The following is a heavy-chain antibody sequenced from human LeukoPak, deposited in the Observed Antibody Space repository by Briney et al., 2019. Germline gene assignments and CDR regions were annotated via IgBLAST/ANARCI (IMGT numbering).Heavy chain of an antibody. Sequence: PSETLSLTCAASGYSISRAYYWGWIRQPPGKGLEWIGSIYHSGSTYYNPSLKSRVTISVDTSKNQFSLKLSSVTAADTAVYYCARGSFWSGTHFDYWGQGTLVTVSS. J-gene: IGHJ4*02. D-gene: IGHD3-3*01. CDR1: GYSISRAYY. CDR3: ARGSFWSGTHFDY. CDR2: IYHSGST. V-gene: IGHV4-38-2*01.